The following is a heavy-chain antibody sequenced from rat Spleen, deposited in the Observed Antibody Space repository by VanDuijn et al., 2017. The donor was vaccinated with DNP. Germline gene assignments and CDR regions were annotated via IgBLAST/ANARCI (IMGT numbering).Heavy chain of an antibody. V-gene: IGHV5-29*01. D-gene: IGHD1-10*01. CDR1: GFTFSDYG. CDR3: ATLYKGAMDA. J-gene: IGHJ4*01. CDR2: ILYDGSST. Sequence: EVQLVQSGGGLVQPGRSLKLSCAASGFTFSDYGMAWVRQAPTKGLEWVATILYDGSSTYYRDSVKGRFTISRNNAKSALYLQMDSLRSEDSATYYCATLYKGAMDACGQGTSVTVSS.